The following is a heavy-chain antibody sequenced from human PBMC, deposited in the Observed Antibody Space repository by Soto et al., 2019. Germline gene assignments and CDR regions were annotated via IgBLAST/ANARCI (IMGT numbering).Heavy chain of an antibody. J-gene: IGHJ1*01. D-gene: IGHD1-7*01. CDR1: GGSLSSSTPY. CDR3: ARQENS. Sequence: SETPSLPCPVSGGSLSSSTPYWGWIRQPPGKGLEWIGSIYQSGRTYYNPSFKSRVSISVDPSKNQFSLILDSVTAADTAVYYCARQENSWGQGTLVTVSS. V-gene: IGHV4-39*01. CDR2: IYQSGRT.